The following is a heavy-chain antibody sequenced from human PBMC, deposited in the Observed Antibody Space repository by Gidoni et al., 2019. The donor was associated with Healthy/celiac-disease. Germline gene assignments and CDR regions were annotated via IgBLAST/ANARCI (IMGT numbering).Heavy chain of an antibody. Sequence: EVQLVESGGGLVQPGRSLRLSCAASGFTFGDYAMHWVRQAPGKGLEWVSGISWNSGSIGYADSVKGRFTISRDNAKNSLYLQMNSLRAEDTALYYCAKDMRGYSTWYFDLWGRGTLVTVSS. J-gene: IGHJ2*01. CDR2: ISWNSGSI. CDR3: AKDMRGYSTWYFDL. CDR1: GFTFGDYA. V-gene: IGHV3-9*01. D-gene: IGHD5-12*01.